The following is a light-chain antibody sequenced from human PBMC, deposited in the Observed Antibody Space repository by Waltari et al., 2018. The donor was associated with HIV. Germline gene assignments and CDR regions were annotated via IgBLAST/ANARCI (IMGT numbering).Light chain of an antibody. CDR3: CAFAGANTWV. V-gene: IGLV2-23*02. CDR1: STDVGNYNL. CDR2: EVT. J-gene: IGLJ3*02. Sequence: QSALTQPASVSGSPGQSITISCSGTSTDVGNYNLVSWYQQHPARAPKLIIYEVTKWPSGVSHRFSGSKSGNTASLTISGLQADDEADYYCCAFAGANTWVFCGGTKLIVL.